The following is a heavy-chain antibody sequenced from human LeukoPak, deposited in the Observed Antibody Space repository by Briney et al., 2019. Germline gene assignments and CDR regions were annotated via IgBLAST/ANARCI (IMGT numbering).Heavy chain of an antibody. CDR3: ARGKLLSSFDY. D-gene: IGHD3-10*01. J-gene: IGHJ4*02. Sequence: PSETQSLTCTVSGGSISSYYWSWIRQPAGKGLEWIGRIYTSGSTNYNPSLKSRVTISVDTSKNQFSLKLSSVTAADTAVYYCARGKLLSSFDYWGQGTLVTVSS. CDR1: GGSISSYY. V-gene: IGHV4-4*07. CDR2: IYTSGST.